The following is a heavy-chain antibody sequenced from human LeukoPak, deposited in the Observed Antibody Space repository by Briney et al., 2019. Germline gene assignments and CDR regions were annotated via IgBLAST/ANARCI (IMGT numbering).Heavy chain of an antibody. CDR1: GGTFSSYA. V-gene: IGHV1-69*13. D-gene: IGHD2-21*02. Sequence: SVKVSCKASGGTFSSYATSWVRQAPGQGLEWMGGIIPIFGTANYAQKFQGRVTITADESTSTAYMELSSLRSEDTAVYYCAREYCGGDCFGRYYFDYWGQGTLVTVSS. CDR3: AREYCGGDCFGRYYFDY. CDR2: IIPIFGTA. J-gene: IGHJ4*02.